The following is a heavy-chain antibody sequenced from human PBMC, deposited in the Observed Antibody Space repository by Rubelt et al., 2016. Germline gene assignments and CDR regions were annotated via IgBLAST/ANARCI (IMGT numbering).Heavy chain of an antibody. CDR2: ISATGAGA. Sequence: EVQLLESGGDLVQPGGSLRLSCAASGFTFSSSAMSWVRQAPGKGLEWVSVISATGAGADYADSVQGRFTLSRDNSKNTLYLHMNSLRAEDTALDYCAKISSSWYVGPYYFDYWGQGTLVTVSS. J-gene: IGHJ4*02. CDR1: GFTFSSSA. V-gene: IGHV3-23*01. CDR3: AKISSSWYVGPYYFDY. D-gene: IGHD6-13*01.